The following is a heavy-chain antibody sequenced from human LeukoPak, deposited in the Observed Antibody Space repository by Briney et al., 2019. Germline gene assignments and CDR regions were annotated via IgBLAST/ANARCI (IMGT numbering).Heavy chain of an antibody. D-gene: IGHD6-19*01. CDR2: IRYDGSHK. V-gene: IGHV3-30*02. Sequence: GGSLRISCTVSGIIFSSYGMHWVRQAPGKGLEWVAFIRYDGSHKYYADSVKGRFTISRDNSKNTLYLQMNSLTAEDTAVYYCAQKYSSGWYDQGFDYWGQGTLVTVSS. J-gene: IGHJ4*02. CDR3: AQKYSSGWYDQGFDY. CDR1: GIIFSSYG.